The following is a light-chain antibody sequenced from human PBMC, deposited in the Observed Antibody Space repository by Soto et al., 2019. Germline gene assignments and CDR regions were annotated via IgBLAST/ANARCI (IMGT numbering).Light chain of an antibody. CDR2: GNN. CDR3: QSYDSSLSGYV. Sequence: QSVLTQPPSVSGAPGQRLTISCTGSSSNIGAGYDVHWYRQPPGTAPKLLIFGNNNRPSGVPDRFSGSKSGTSASLAITGLQAEDEADEYCQSYDSSLSGYVFGTGTKVTVL. J-gene: IGLJ1*01. CDR1: SSNIGAGYD. V-gene: IGLV1-40*01.